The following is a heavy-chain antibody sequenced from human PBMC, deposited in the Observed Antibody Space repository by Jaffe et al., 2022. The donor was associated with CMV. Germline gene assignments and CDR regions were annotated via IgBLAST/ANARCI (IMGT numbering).Heavy chain of an antibody. CDR3: ARDGILGVQPYFYYMDV. Sequence: EVQLVESGGGLVKPGGSLRLSCAASGFTFSYYGINWVRQAPGKGLEWVSSISSSSTYIHYADSVKGRFTISRDNAKNSLYLQMNSLRAEDTAVYYCARDGILGVQPYFYYMDVWGKGTTVTVSS. D-gene: IGHD2-8*02. J-gene: IGHJ6*03. CDR2: ISSSSTYI. V-gene: IGHV3-21*01. CDR1: GFTFSYYG.